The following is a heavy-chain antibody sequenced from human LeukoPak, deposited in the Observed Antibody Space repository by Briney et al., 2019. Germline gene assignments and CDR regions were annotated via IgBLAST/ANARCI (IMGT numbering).Heavy chain of an antibody. CDR1: GFTFSGFV. CDR3: VAPANKQKTRAGFDY. Sequence: GGSLRLSCVTSGFTFSGFVMSWVRQAPGKGLEWVSSISGSGGSTDYADSVKGRFTTFRDNSMNTLFLQMNNLRAEDTAIYYCVAPANKQKTRAGFDYWGQGTLVTVSS. J-gene: IGHJ4*02. CDR2: ISGSGGST. D-gene: IGHD6-19*01. V-gene: IGHV3-23*01.